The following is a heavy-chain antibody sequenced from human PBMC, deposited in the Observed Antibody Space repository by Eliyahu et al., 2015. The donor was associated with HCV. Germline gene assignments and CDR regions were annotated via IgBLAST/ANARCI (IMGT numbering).Heavy chain of an antibody. V-gene: IGHV3-15*01. CDR1: GFXFSXAW. D-gene: IGHD3-10*01. CDR3: TTGAPGGFDYYLDV. CDR2: IKSKTDGGTT. Sequence: EVQLVESGGGLVKPGGSLXXSCAAXGFXFSXAWMSWVRXAPGKGLEWIGRIKSKTDGGTTDYAAPVKGRFTISRDDSKSTLYLQMNSLKTEDTAVYYCTTGAPGGFDYYLDVWGQGTTVTVSS. J-gene: IGHJ6*03.